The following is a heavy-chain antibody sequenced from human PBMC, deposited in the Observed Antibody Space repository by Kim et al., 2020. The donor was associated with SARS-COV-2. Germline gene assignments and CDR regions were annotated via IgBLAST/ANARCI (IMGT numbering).Heavy chain of an antibody. D-gene: IGHD2-15*01. J-gene: IGHJ6*02. Sequence: QKFQGRVTITADDSTSTAYMELSSLRSEDTAVYYCARGQGGPFPRHGMDVWGQGTTVTVSS. V-gene: IGHV1-69*01. CDR3: ARGQGGPFPRHGMDV.